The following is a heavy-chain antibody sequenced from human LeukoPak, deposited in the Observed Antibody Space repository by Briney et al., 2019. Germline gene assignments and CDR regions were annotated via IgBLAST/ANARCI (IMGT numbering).Heavy chain of an antibody. CDR2: ISGSGGST. V-gene: IGHV3-23*01. D-gene: IGHD1-26*01. J-gene: IGHJ4*02. CDR3: ARDLVMGATIYYFDY. Sequence: GGSLRLSCAASGFTFSSYAMSWVRQAPGKGLEWVSAISGSGGSTYYADSVKGRFTISRDNSKNTLYLQMNSLRAEDTAVYYCARDLVMGATIYYFDYWGQGTLVTVSS. CDR1: GFTFSSYA.